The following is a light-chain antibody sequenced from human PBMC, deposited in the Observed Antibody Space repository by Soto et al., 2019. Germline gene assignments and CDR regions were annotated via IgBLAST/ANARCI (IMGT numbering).Light chain of an antibody. J-gene: IGLJ1*01. Sequence: QSVLTQPASVSGSPGQSITISCTGTSSDVGGYNYVSWYQQHPGKAPKLMIYEVSNRPSGISNRFSGSKSGNTASLTISGLQAEDEADYYCTSYTSRSTRVFGTGTKVT. V-gene: IGLV2-14*01. CDR2: EVS. CDR3: TSYTSRSTRV. CDR1: SSDVGGYNY.